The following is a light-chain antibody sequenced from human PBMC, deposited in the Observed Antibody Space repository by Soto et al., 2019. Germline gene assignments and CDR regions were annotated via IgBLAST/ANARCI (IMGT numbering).Light chain of an antibody. CDR2: GAS. Sequence: EIVLTQSPGTLSLSPGERATLSCRASQSVSTSYLAWYQQKAGQAPRLLIYGASSRAAGIPDRFSGSGSGTDFILTISRLEPEDFAMYYCQQYGSSRTFGQGTRVEAK. V-gene: IGKV3-20*01. CDR1: QSVSTSY. CDR3: QQYGSSRT. J-gene: IGKJ1*01.